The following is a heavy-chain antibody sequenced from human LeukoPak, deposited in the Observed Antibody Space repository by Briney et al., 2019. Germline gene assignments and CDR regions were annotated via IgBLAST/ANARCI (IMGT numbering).Heavy chain of an antibody. CDR1: GYSFSSYG. Sequence: GEYLKISCKGSGYSFSSYGIGWVRQRPGKGLEWMGIIYPDDSDTRYSPSFQGQVTISADKSVSTAYLQWSSLTASDTAMYYCARHRKAISCDSWGRGSLVSVPS. J-gene: IGHJ4*02. D-gene: IGHD2-21*01. CDR3: ARHRKAISCDS. V-gene: IGHV5-51*01. CDR2: IYPDDSDT.